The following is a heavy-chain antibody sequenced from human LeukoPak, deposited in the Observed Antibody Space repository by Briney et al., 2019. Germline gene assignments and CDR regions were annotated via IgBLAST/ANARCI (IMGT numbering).Heavy chain of an antibody. CDR2: INPKSGGT. D-gene: IGHD1/OR15-1a*01. J-gene: IGHJ4*02. V-gene: IGHV1-2*02. Sequence: ASVKVSCKASGYTFTGYYIHWVRQAPGQGLEWMGWINPKSGGTAYEQKFQGRVTMTRDTSTSTAYMELSRLRSDDTAVYHCADELEQDYFDYWGQGTLVTVSS. CDR1: GYTFTGYY. CDR3: ADELEQDYFDY.